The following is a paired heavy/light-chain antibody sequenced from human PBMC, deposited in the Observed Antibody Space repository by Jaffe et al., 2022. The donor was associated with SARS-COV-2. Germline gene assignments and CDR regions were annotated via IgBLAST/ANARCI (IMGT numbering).Heavy chain of an antibody. V-gene: IGHV3-23*04. D-gene: IGHD6-13*01. J-gene: IGHJ4*02. CDR2: IFGSSTKI. CDR1: GFTFSTYS. Sequence: EVQLVESGGDLVQPGGSLRLSCAASGFTFSTYSMSWVRQAPGKGLEWVSSIFGSSTKIYYADSVKGRFTISRDNSKNTVSLQMNSLRAEDTAIYYCAKDRVPDISWQFDNWGQGTLVTVSS. CDR3: AKDRVPDISWQFDN.
Light chain of an antibody. Sequence: DIVMTQSPLSLPVTPGEPASISCRSSQSLLHSNGYNYLDWYLQKPGQSPQLLIYSGSNRASGVPDRFSGSGSGTDFTLKISRVEAEDVGVYYCMQPLQTPITFGQGTRLEIK. J-gene: IGKJ5*01. V-gene: IGKV2-28*01. CDR2: SGS. CDR3: MQPLQTPIT. CDR1: QSLLHSNGYNY.